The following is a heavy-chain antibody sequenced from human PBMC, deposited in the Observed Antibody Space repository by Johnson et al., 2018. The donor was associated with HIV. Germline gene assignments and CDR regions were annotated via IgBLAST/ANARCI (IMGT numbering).Heavy chain of an antibody. CDR3: AKDLRQWLVDALHL. Sequence: VQLVESGGGLVKPGGSLRLSCVDSGVSFSSYWMSWVRQAPGKGLEWVANIKEDGSEKNYVDSVKGRFTISRDNAKNSLYLQMNSLRAEDTALYYCAKDLRQWLVDALHLWGQGTMVTVSS. J-gene: IGHJ3*01. V-gene: IGHV3-7*05. CDR2: IKEDGSEK. D-gene: IGHD6-19*01. CDR1: GVSFSSYW.